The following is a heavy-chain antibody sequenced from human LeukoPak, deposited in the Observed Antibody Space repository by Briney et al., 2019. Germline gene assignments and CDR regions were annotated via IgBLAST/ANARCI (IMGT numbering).Heavy chain of an antibody. V-gene: IGHV4-34*01. CDR3: ARRGYNYGEIDY. CDR1: GGSFSGYY. CDR2: INHSGST. J-gene: IGHJ4*02. Sequence: SETLSLTCAVYGGSFSGYYWSWIRQPPGKGLEWIGEINHSGSTNYNPSLMSRVTIYVDTSKNQFSLKLSSVTAADTAVYYCARRGYNYGEIDYWGQGTLVTVSS. D-gene: IGHD5-18*01.